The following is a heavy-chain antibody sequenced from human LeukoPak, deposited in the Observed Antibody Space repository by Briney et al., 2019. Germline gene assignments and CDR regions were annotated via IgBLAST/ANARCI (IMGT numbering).Heavy chain of an antibody. CDR1: GFTFSSYE. CDR2: ISSSGSTI. D-gene: IGHD1-7*01. CDR3: AKSPDTWNYGFLDY. J-gene: IGHJ4*02. V-gene: IGHV3-48*03. Sequence: GGSLRLSCAASGFTFSSYEMNWVRQAPGKGLEWVSYISSSGSTIYYADSVKGRFTISRDNSKNTMYLQMNSLRAEDTAVYYCAKSPDTWNYGFLDYWGQGTLVTVSS.